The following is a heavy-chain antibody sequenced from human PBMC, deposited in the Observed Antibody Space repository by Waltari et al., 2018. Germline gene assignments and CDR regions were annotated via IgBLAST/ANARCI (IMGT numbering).Heavy chain of an antibody. CDR1: GGTFSSYA. CDR3: ARAPGSSSYGDYFDY. CDR2: IIPIFGTA. J-gene: IGHJ4*02. V-gene: IGHV1-69*13. Sequence: QVQLVQSGAEVKKPGSSVKVSCKASGGTFSSYAISWVRQAPGQGLEWMGRIIPIFGTANYAKKVQGRVTITADKATSTAYMELSSLRSEDTAVYYCARAPGSSSYGDYFDYWGQGTLVTVSS. D-gene: IGHD6-13*01.